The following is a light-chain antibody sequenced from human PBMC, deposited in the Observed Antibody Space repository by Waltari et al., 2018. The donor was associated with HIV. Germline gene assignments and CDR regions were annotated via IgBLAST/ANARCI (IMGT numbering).Light chain of an antibody. CDR2: RNN. Sequence: QSVLTQPPSASGTPGQRVTISCSGSSSNIGSNYVYWYQQLPGTAPKLLIYRNNQRPSGVPDRFYGSKSGTSASLAISGLRSEDEADYYWAAWDDSLSGRVVFGGGTKLTVL. CDR3: AAWDDSLSGRVV. J-gene: IGLJ2*01. CDR1: SSNIGSNY. V-gene: IGLV1-47*01.